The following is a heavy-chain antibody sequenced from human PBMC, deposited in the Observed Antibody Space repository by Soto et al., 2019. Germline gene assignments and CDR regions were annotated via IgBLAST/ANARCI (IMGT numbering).Heavy chain of an antibody. CDR2: VSYDGSKK. Sequence: QVQLVESGGGVVQPGTSLRLTCAGSGFTFSRNGMHWVRQAPGKGLEWVALVSYDGSKKYYVDSVKGRFTISRDNSENTLYLQMNSLRAEDTAVYYCARWVGGSMSDNSGIYDSWGQGTLVTVSS. D-gene: IGHD3-22*01. V-gene: IGHV3-30*03. CDR1: GFTFSRNG. J-gene: IGHJ5*01. CDR3: ARWVGGSMSDNSGIYDS.